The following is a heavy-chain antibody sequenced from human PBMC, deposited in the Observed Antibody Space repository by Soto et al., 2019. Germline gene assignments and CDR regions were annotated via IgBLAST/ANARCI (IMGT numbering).Heavy chain of an antibody. V-gene: IGHV4-39*01. CDR2: VYYNGFT. CDR3: ARMGDFWSGPGELDP. CDR1: GGSISSSNYY. J-gene: IGHJ5*02. D-gene: IGHD3-3*01. Sequence: PSETLSLTCTVSGGSISSSNYYWAWIRKSPGKGLEWIGSVYYNGFTYYNPSLKSRVTISVDTSKNQFSLKLTSVTAADTAVYYCARMGDFWSGPGELDPWGQGTLVTVSS.